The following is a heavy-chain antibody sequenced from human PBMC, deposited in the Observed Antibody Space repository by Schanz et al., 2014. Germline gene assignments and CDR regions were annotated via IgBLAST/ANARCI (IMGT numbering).Heavy chain of an antibody. J-gene: IGHJ4*02. CDR3: ARAPTAYCSDPSCLGTPCDY. Sequence: QVQLVQSGAEVKKPGASVKVSCKASGYTFVSYSMHWVRQAPGQGLEWMGIINPSGGGTSYALRFQDRVTVTRDTSRSTVYMELSSLRSEDTAVYYCARAPTAYCSDPSCLGTPCDYWGQGTLVNVSS. CDR2: INPSGGGT. CDR1: GYTFVSYS. D-gene: IGHD2-2*01. V-gene: IGHV1-46*03.